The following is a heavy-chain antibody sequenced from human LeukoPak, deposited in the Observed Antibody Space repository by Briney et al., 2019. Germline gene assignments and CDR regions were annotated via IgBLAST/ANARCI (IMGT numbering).Heavy chain of an antibody. CDR2: ISSSGGST. CDR3: AKDSFRSSSGVDP. J-gene: IGHJ5*02. V-gene: IGHV3-23*01. CDR1: RCTFSSYA. D-gene: IGHD6-19*01. Sequence: GGSLRLSCAASRCTFSSYALTWVRQAPGKGLQWVSAISSSGGSTYYADSVKGRFTISRDNSKNTLFLQMNSLRAEDTAVYYCAKDSFRSSSGVDPWGQGTLVTVSS.